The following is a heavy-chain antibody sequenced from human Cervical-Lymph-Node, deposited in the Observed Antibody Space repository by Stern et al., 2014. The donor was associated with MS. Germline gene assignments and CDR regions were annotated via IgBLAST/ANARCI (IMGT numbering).Heavy chain of an antibody. V-gene: IGHV1-2*04. CDR2: INLNSGAT. CDR1: GYTFTGHN. D-gene: IGHD2-8*02. CDR3: AREGCSGGSCYLDY. J-gene: IGHJ4*02. Sequence: VQLVQSGAEVKKPGASVKVSCKSSGYTFTGHNMHWVRQAPGQGLEWMGWINLNSGATNYAQNFQDWVTMTRDTSISSADLELNRLTSDDTAVYFCAREGCSGGSCYLDYGGQGTRVTVSS.